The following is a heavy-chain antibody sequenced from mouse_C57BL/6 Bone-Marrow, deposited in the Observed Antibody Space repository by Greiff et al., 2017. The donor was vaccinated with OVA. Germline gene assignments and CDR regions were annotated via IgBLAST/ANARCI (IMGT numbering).Heavy chain of an antibody. Sequence: EVQLQESGGGLVKPGGSLKLSCAASGFTFSDYGMHWVRQAPEKGLEWVAYISSGSSTIYYADTVKGRFTISRDNAKNTLFLQMTSLRSEDTAMYYCARGLGLGAYWGQGTLVTVSA. CDR3: ARGLGLGAY. J-gene: IGHJ3*01. D-gene: IGHD4-1*01. CDR1: GFTFSDYG. V-gene: IGHV5-17*01. CDR2: ISSGSSTI.